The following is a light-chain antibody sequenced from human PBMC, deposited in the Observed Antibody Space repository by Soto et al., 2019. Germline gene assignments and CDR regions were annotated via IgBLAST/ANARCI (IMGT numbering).Light chain of an antibody. CDR1: QFISSSY. CDR3: QKYGGSSIFT. J-gene: IGKJ3*01. Sequence: EIVLTQSPGTLSLSPGERATLSCRASQFISSSYLAWYQQKPGQAPRLLIYGASNRPTGTPDRFSGSVSGAHSTLTISRLKPQDFAVYYCQKYGGSSIFTFDPGTKVDIK. CDR2: GAS. V-gene: IGKV3-20*01.